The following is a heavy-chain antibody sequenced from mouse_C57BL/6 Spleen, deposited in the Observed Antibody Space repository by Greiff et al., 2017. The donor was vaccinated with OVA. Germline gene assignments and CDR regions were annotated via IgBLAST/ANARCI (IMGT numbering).Heavy chain of an antibody. D-gene: IGHD3-3*01. Sequence: VQLKESGPELVKPGASVKISCKASGYSFTGYYMNWVKQSPEKSLEWLGEINPSTGGTTYNQKFKAKATLTVDKSSSTAYMQLKSLTSEDSAVYYCARGGPAWFAYWGQGTLVTVAA. CDR3: ARGGPAWFAY. V-gene: IGHV1-42*01. CDR2: INPSTGGT. J-gene: IGHJ3*01. CDR1: GYSFTGYY.